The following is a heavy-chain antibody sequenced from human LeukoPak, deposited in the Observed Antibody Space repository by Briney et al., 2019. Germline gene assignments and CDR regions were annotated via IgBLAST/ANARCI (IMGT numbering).Heavy chain of an antibody. CDR2: ISYDGSNK. D-gene: IGHD3-16*01. V-gene: IGHV3-30-3*01. J-gene: IGHJ4*02. CDR3: ARVNVCPRCHFDY. Sequence: GGSLRRSCAASGFSFSDYAVHWVRQAPGKGLEWVAIISYDGSNKLYADSVKGRFTISRDNAKNTLYLQMNSLRAEDTAVYYCARVNVCPRCHFDYWGQGTLVTVSS. CDR1: GFSFSDYA.